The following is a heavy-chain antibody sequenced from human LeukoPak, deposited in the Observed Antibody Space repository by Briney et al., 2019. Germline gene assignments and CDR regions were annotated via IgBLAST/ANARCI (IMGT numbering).Heavy chain of an antibody. Sequence: SETLSLTCTVSGGSISSGGYSWNWIRQPPGKGLEWIGYIYNSGSTSYNPSLKSRVSLSVDTSKNLFSLTLNSNYCARGWGPAYCGGDCHRHFDYWGQGTLVTVSS. CDR1: GGSISSGGYS. CDR3: CGGDCHRHFDY. V-gene: IGHV4-30-4*07. J-gene: IGHJ4*02. CDR2: IYNSGST. D-gene: IGHD2-21*02.